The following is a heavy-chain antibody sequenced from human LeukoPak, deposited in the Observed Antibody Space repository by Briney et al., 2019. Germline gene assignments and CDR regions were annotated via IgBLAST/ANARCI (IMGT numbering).Heavy chain of an antibody. D-gene: IGHD6-19*01. J-gene: IGHJ3*02. V-gene: IGHV3-48*03. CDR1: GFTFSSYE. CDR3: ASGVHYTSGWIDI. CDR2: ISRSGGTI. Sequence: GGSLRLSCAASGFTFSSYEMNWVRQAPGKGLEWLAYISRSGGTIYYVDSVKGRFTISRDNTNNSLFLQMISLRAEGTAVYYCASGVHYTSGWIDIWGQGTMATVSS.